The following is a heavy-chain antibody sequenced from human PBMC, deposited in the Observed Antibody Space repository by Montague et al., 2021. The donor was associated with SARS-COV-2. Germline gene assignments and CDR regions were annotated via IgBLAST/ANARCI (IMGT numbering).Heavy chain of an antibody. V-gene: IGHV4-59*01. J-gene: IGHJ4*02. Sequence: SETLSTCEVSGGSIRSYYWSWIRQSPGKGLEWIGSVHYTGSTKYNPSLQTRVTLSLDTPKNHFSLRLNSVTAADTAVYYCARAQNICFIANCVNYFDLWGLGALVSVSS. CDR3: ARAQNICFIANCVNYFDL. D-gene: IGHD1-1*01. CDR2: VHYTGST. CDR1: GGSIRSYY.